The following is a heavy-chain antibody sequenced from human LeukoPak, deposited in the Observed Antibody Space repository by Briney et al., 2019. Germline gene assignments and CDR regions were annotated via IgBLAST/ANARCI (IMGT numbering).Heavy chain of an antibody. D-gene: IGHD3-3*01. CDR3: ARDLRTIFGYYYGMDV. Sequence: PSETLSLTCAVSGGSISSGGYSWSWIRQPPGKGLEWIGYIYHSGSTYYNPSLKSRVTISVDRSKNQFSLKLSSVTAADTAVYYCARDLRTIFGYYYGMDVWGQGTTVTVSS. V-gene: IGHV4-30-2*01. CDR1: GGSISSGGYS. J-gene: IGHJ6*02. CDR2: IYHSGST.